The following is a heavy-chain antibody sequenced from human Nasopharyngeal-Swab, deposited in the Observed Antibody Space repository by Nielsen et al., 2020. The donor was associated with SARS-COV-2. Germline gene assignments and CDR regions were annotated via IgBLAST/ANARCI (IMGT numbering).Heavy chain of an antibody. V-gene: IGHV1-69*08. CDR3: ATIYHFHSGGFSFQY. D-gene: IGHD3-22*01. CDR2: AIPILATA. J-gene: IGHJ4*02. Sequence: WVRQAPGRGLEWVGRAIPILATANYAQKFQDRVTITADKATNTAYMELSSLRSEDTAIYYCATIYHFHSGGFSFQYWGQGTLVTVSS.